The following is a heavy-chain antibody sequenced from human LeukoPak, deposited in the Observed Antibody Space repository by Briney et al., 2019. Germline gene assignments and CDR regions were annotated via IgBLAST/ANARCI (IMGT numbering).Heavy chain of an antibody. V-gene: IGHV3-20*04. D-gene: IGHD6-6*01. Sequence: GGSLRLSCAASGFTFDDYGMSWVRQAPGKGLEWVSGINWNGGSTGYADSVKGRFTISRDNAKNSLYLQMNSLRAEDTAVYYCAREKDSSSSGGFFDYWGQGTLVTVSS. CDR2: INWNGGST. CDR1: GFTFDDYG. J-gene: IGHJ4*02. CDR3: AREKDSSSSGGFFDY.